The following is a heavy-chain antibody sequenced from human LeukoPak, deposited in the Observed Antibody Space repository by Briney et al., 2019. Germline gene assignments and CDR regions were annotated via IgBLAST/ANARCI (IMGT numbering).Heavy chain of an antibody. CDR3: ARAPRGFTQWLPYYYYYMDV. J-gene: IGHJ6*03. D-gene: IGHD5-24*01. CDR2: IIPIFGTA. V-gene: IGHV1-69*13. CDR1: GGNFSSYA. Sequence: ASVKVSCKASGGNFSSYAISWVRQAPGQGLEWMGGIIPIFGTANYAQKFQGRVTITADESTSTAYMELSSLRSEDTAVYYCARAPRGFTQWLPYYYYYMDVWGKGTTVTVSS.